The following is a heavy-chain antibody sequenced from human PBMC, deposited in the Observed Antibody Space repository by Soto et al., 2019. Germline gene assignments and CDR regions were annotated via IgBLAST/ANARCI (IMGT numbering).Heavy chain of an antibody. CDR3: AEDGSARGPHPFDP. CDR2: INPYSGVT. CDR1: GYRFTDYY. D-gene: IGHD1-26*01. J-gene: IGHJ5*02. V-gene: IGHV1-2*02. Sequence: QVQLVRSGAEVKKPGASVKVSCKASGYRFTDYYMHWVRQAPGQGLEWMGWINPYSGVTKYSQKFQERVTGTRDTAINTAYTELSRLRFDATAVYYWAEDGSARGPHPFDPRGQGTLVTVSS.